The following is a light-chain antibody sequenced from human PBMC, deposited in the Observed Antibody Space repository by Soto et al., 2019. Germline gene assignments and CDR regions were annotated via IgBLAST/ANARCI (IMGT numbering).Light chain of an antibody. V-gene: IGKV1-27*01. J-gene: IGKJ3*01. CDR1: QGIRNF. CDR3: QKYSSVPV. Sequence: DIQMTQSPTSLSASVGDRVTITCRASQGIRNFVAWYQQKPGKAPKLLIYAASTLQSGVPSLFSGSGSGTDFTLTINGLQPEDVATYSCQKYSSVPVFGPGTKVEIK. CDR2: AAS.